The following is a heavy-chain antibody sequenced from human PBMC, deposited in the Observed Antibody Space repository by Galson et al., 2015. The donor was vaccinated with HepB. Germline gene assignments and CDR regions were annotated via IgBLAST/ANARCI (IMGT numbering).Heavy chain of an antibody. J-gene: IGHJ6*03. CDR3: ARAASGGSWSAWYYYYYMDV. CDR2: INTNTGNP. Sequence: SVKVSCKASGYTFTSYAMNWVRQAPGQGLEWMGWINTNTGNPTYAQGFTGRFVFSLDTSVSTAYLQISSLKAEDTAVYYCARAASGGSWSAWYYYYYMDVWGKGTTVTVSS. D-gene: IGHD2-15*01. CDR1: GYTFTSYA. V-gene: IGHV7-4-1*02.